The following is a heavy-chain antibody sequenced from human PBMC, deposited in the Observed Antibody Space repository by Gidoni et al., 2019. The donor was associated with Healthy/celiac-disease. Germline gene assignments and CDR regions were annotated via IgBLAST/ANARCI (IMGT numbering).Heavy chain of an antibody. CDR1: GFTFSSYS. J-gene: IGHJ4*02. D-gene: IGHD3-10*01. V-gene: IGHV3-21*01. CDR3: ARDSITPFDY. Sequence: EVQLVETGGGLVKPGGYLRPSCAASGFTFSSYSMNWVRQAPGKGLEWVSSISSSSSYIYYADSVKGLFTISRDNAKNSLYLQMNSLRAEDTAVYYCARDSITPFDYWGQGTLVTVSS. CDR2: ISSSSSYI.